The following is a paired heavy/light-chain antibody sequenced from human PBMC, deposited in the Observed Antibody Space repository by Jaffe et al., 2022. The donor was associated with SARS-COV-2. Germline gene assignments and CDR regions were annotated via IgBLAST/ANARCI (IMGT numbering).Heavy chain of an antibody. Sequence: QVQLQESGPGLVKPSQTLSLTCTVSGGSISSRNYYWSWIRQPAGKGLEWIGRIYSSGTTIYNPSLSSRVTLSVDTSKNQFSLKLSSVTAADTAVYYCARDGGVVVAAGTGFDYWGHGTLVTVSS. CDR1: GGSISSRNYY. CDR3: ARDGGVVVAAGTGFDY. J-gene: IGHJ4*01. D-gene: IGHD6-13*01. V-gene: IGHV4-61*02. CDR2: IYSSGTT.
Light chain of an antibody. J-gene: IGKJ1*01. CDR1: QSVLFSSNNRNY. Sequence: DIVMTQSPDSLAVSLGERATISCKSSQSVLFSSNNRNYLAWYQQKPGQPPKLLIYWASTRDSGVPARFTGSGSGTDFTLTISSLQAEDVALYYCQQYYNTPPTFGQGTKVEIK. V-gene: IGKV4-1*01. CDR2: WAS. CDR3: QQYYNTPPT.